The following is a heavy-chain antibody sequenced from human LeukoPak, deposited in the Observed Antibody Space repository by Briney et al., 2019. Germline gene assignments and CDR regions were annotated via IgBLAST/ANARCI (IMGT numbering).Heavy chain of an antibody. CDR1: GSTFTGYY. CDR3: AREKGPWIQLWSNPFDY. D-gene: IGHD5-18*01. V-gene: IGHV1-46*03. J-gene: IGHJ4*02. Sequence: ASVRVSCKPFGSTFTGYYMNWVRKAPGQGLKWLGRINPSGGSTSYAQKFQGRVTMTRDTSTSTVYMELSSLRSEDTAVYYCAREKGPWIQLWSNPFDYWGQGTLVTVSS. CDR2: INPSGGST.